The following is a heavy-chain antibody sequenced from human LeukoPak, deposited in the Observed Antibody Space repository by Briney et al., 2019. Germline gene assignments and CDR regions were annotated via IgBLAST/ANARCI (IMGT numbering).Heavy chain of an antibody. CDR2: INGDGRDI. D-gene: IGHD5-24*01. J-gene: IGHJ3*02. V-gene: IGHV3-74*01. CDR3: ARGDGPGVFDI. CDR1: GFTFSSYW. Sequence: GGSLRLSCVASGFTFSSYWMHWVRQDPRKGLVWVSRINGDGRDINYADSVRGRFTISRDNAKNTLYLQMNTLRVEDTAVYYCARGDGPGVFDIWGQGTMVTVSS.